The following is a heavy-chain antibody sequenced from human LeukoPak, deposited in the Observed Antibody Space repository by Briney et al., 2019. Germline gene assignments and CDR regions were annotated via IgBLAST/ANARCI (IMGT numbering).Heavy chain of an antibody. CDR3: ARVGADGSPDDY. J-gene: IGHJ4*02. V-gene: IGHV3-30-3*01. CDR2: ISFDGSKD. D-gene: IGHD1-26*01. Sequence: GGSLRLSCATSTFTFSSYAMHWVRQAPGKGLEWVAVISFDGSKDYFADSVKGRFTISRDNSKNTLYLQMNSLRAEDTAVYYCARVGADGSPDDYWGQGTLVTVSS. CDR1: TFTFSSYA.